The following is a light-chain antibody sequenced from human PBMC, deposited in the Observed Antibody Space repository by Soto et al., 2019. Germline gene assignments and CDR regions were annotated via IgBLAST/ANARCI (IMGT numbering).Light chain of an antibody. CDR2: DAS. V-gene: IGKV1-33*01. J-gene: IGKJ5*01. CDR1: QDINKN. Sequence: EIQMTQSPSALSASVGDRGTITCQASQDINKNLIWYQQKPGKAPKLLIYDASDLETGVPSRFSGSGSGTGFTFTISSLQPEDFATYYCQQYESLPLTFGQGTRLEVK. CDR3: QQYESLPLT.